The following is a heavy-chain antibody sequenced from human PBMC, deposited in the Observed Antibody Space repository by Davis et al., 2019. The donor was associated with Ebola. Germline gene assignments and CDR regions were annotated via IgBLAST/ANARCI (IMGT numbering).Heavy chain of an antibody. CDR1: GFTFSSYG. CDR3: ARVADYGDYVFDY. CDR2: ISYDGSNK. Sequence: PGGSLRLSCAASGFTFSSYGMHWVRQAPGKGLEWVAVISYDGSNKYYADSVKGRFTISRDNAKNSLYLQMNSLRAEDTAVYYCARVADYGDYVFDYWGQGTLVTVSS. J-gene: IGHJ4*02. D-gene: IGHD4-17*01. V-gene: IGHV3-30*12.